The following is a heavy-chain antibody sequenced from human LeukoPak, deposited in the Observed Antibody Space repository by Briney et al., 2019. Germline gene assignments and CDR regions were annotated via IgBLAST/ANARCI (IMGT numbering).Heavy chain of an antibody. CDR3: ARSGDSSSYPRGDAFDI. CDR2: INPSGGST. D-gene: IGHD6-13*01. Sequence: ASVKVSCKASGYTFTSYYMHWVRQAPGQGLEWMGIINPSGGSTSYAQKFQGRVTMTRDTSTSTVYMEPSSLRSEDTAVYYCARSGDSSSYPRGDAFDIWGQGTMVTVSS. CDR1: GYTFTSYY. J-gene: IGHJ3*02. V-gene: IGHV1-46*01.